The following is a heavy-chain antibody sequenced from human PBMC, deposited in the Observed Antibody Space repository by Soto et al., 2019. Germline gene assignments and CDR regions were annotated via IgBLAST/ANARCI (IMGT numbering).Heavy chain of an antibody. Sequence: SVKVSCKASGGTFSSYAINWVRQAPGQGLEWMGGIIPIFGTANYAQKFQGRVTITADESTSTAYMELSSLRSEDTAVYYCARFCTNGVCYRLPSYYYYGMDVWGQGTTVTVSS. J-gene: IGHJ6*02. V-gene: IGHV1-69*13. CDR1: GGTFSSYA. D-gene: IGHD2-8*01. CDR3: ARFCTNGVCYRLPSYYYYGMDV. CDR2: IIPIFGTA.